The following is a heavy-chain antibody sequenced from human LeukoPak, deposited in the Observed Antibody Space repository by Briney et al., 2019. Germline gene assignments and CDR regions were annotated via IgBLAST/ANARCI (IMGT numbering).Heavy chain of an antibody. CDR1: GYTFTSYA. CDR2: INAGNGNT. D-gene: IGHD3-16*02. V-gene: IGHV1-3*01. J-gene: IGHJ6*02. Sequence: ASVTVSCKASGYTFTSYAMHWVRQAPGQRLEWMGWINAGNGNTKYSQKFQGRVTITRDTSASTAYMELSSLRSEDTAVYYCARDLGGLSVAASRPGAYDLQYYYYYYGMDVWGQGTTVTVSS. CDR3: ARDLGGLSVAASRPGAYDLQYYYYYYGMDV.